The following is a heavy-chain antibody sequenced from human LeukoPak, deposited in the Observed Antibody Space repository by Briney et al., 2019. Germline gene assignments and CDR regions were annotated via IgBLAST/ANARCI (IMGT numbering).Heavy chain of an antibody. CDR3: ARGRMRWLQYTDLDY. J-gene: IGHJ4*02. D-gene: IGHD5-24*01. CDR1: GFTFSSYS. V-gene: IGHV3-21*01. Sequence: PGGSLRLSCAASGFTFSSYSMNWVRQAPGKGLEWVSSISSSSSYIYYADSVKGRFTISRDNAKNSLYLQMNSLRAEDTAVYYCARGRMRWLQYTDLDYWGQGTLVTVSS. CDR2: ISSSSSYI.